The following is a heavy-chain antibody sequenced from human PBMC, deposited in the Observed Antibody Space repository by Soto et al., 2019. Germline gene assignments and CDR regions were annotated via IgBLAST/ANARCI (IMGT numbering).Heavy chain of an antibody. CDR2: ISAYNGNT. CDR1: GYTFTSYG. Sequence: ASVKVSCKASGYTFTSYGISWVRQAPGQGLEWMGWISAYNGNTNYAQKLQGRVTMTTDTSTSTAYMELRSLRSDDTAVYYCARYSSHLVVVPAAFGDYYYGMDVWGQGTTVTVSS. D-gene: IGHD2-2*01. J-gene: IGHJ6*02. CDR3: ARYSSHLVVVPAAFGDYYYGMDV. V-gene: IGHV1-18*01.